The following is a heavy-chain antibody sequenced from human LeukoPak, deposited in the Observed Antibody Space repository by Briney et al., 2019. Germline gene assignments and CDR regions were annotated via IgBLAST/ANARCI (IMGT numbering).Heavy chain of an antibody. CDR1: GYTFTNYY. J-gene: IGHJ4*02. CDR2: INPSGGST. V-gene: IGHV1-46*01. D-gene: IGHD3-22*01. CDR3: ARDGYYYDSSGYFSY. Sequence: ASVKVSCKASGYTFTNYYMHWVRQAPGQGLEWMGIINPSGGSTSYAQKFQGRVTMTRDTSTSTVYMELSSLRSEDTAVYYCARDGYYYDSSGYFSYWGQGTLVTVSS.